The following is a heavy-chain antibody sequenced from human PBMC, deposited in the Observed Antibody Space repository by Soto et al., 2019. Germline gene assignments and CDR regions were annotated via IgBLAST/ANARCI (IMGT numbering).Heavy chain of an antibody. CDR3: AGRYCTGGSCYRP. D-gene: IGHD2-15*01. V-gene: IGHV4-34*01. CDR2: INHDGIT. J-gene: IGHJ4*02. Sequence: QVQLQQWGAGLLKPSETLSLTCAISGGSFSGYYWSWIRQPPGKGLEWIGEINHDGITNYNPSLKSRVTISPDTSKDQFSLTLTSVTAADTAVYYRAGRYCTGGSCYRPWGQETLVTVSS. CDR1: GGSFSGYY.